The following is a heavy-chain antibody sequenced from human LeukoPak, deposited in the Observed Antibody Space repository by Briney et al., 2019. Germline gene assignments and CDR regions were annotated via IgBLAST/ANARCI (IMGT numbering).Heavy chain of an antibody. CDR3: ARDSSSSMDY. V-gene: IGHV4-59*01. J-gene: IGHJ4*02. Sequence: SETLSLTCTVSGGSISSYYWSWIRQPPGKGLDWIGYIYYSGSTNYNPTLKSRVTISVDTSKNQFSLKLSSVTAADTAVYYCARDSSSSMDYWGQGTLVTVSS. D-gene: IGHD6-6*01. CDR1: GGSISSYY. CDR2: IYYSGST.